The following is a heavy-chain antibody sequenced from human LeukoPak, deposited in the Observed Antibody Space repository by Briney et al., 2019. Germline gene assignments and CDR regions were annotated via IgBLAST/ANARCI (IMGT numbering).Heavy chain of an antibody. CDR3: ASEVEALLDH. Sequence: GGSLRLSFAASGFSVSKSVMYWLRQAPGMGLDWVAATSYEGNGTFYAGSVKGRFTMSRDNANNMVYLQMNSLRQEDTALYYCASEVEALLDHWGQGTLVIVSS. CDR1: GFSVSKSV. CDR2: TSYEGNGT. D-gene: IGHD2-15*01. J-gene: IGHJ4*02. V-gene: IGHV3-30*03.